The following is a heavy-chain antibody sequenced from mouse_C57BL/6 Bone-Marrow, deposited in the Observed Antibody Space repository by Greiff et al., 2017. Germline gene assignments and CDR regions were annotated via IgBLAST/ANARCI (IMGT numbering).Heavy chain of an antibody. D-gene: IGHD1-1*01. CDR2: ILPSIGRT. Sequence: SGSELRSPGSSVKLSCKDFDSAVFPIAYMSWVRQKPGHGFEWIGGILPSIGRTIYGEKFEDKATLDADTLSNTAYLELNSLTSEDSAIYYCASHYCGSSYFFDYWGQGTTLTVSS. CDR1: DSAVFPIAY. V-gene: IGHV15-2*01. J-gene: IGHJ2*01. CDR3: ASHYCGSSYFFDY.